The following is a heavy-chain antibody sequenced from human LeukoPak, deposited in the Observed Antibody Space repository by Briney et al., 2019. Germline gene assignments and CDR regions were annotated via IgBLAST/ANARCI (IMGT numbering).Heavy chain of an antibody. CDR1: GDSISSSKYY. V-gene: IGHV4-39*01. CDR3: ASGLAVGGVPDC. CDR2: FYYSGNT. Sequence: PPETLSLTCSVSGDSISSSKYYWGWVRQPPGKGLESIGGFYYSGNTYHTPSLKSRVTVSVDTAKSQFSLKMTSVTAADTAVYYCASGLAVGGVPDCWGQGTLVTVSS. J-gene: IGHJ4*02. D-gene: IGHD2-8*02.